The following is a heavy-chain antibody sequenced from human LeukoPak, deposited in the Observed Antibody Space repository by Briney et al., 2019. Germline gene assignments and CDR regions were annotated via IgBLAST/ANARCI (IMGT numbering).Heavy chain of an antibody. Sequence: SETLSLTCTVSGGSISTYFWSWIRQPAGKGLEWIGRLYTSGSTNYNPSLKSRVTMSVDTSKNQFSLKLSSVTAADTAVYYCAREAVAGLFDYWGQGTLVTVSS. CDR2: LYTSGST. D-gene: IGHD6-19*01. V-gene: IGHV4-4*07. CDR1: GGSISTYF. CDR3: AREAVAGLFDY. J-gene: IGHJ4*02.